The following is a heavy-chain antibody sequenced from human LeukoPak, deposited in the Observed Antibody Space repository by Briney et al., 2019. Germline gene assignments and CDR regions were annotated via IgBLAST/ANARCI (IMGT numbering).Heavy chain of an antibody. J-gene: IGHJ4*02. CDR1: GFTFSNYW. Sequence: PGGSLRLSCAASGFTFSNYWMNWVRQAPGKGLEWVANIKQDGSEKYYVDSVKGRFTISRDNAKNSLYLQMNSLRAEDTAVYYCARARFGTAEADYWGQGTLVTVSS. D-gene: IGHD1-1*01. CDR2: IKQDGSEK. CDR3: ARARFGTAEADY. V-gene: IGHV3-7*01.